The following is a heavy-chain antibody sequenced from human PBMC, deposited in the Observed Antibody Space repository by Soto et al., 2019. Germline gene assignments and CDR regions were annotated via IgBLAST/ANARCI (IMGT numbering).Heavy chain of an antibody. V-gene: IGHV1-18*04. CDR1: GYTFTSYG. CDR3: ARGRDLTLYYGMDV. CDR2: ISAYNGNT. J-gene: IGHJ6*02. Sequence: ASVKVSCKASGYTFTSYGISWVRQAPGQGLEWMGWISAYNGNTNYAQKLQGRVTMTTDTPTSTAYMELRSLRSDDTAVYYCARGRDLTLYYGMDVWGQGTTVTVSS.